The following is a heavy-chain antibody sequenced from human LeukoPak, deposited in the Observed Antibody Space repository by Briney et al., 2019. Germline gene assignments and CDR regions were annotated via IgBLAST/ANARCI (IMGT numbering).Heavy chain of an antibody. J-gene: IGHJ3*02. CDR2: IYTRGST. CDR1: GGSINNYY. CDR3: ARGRYCSADICSGGDAFDI. V-gene: IGHV4-4*07. D-gene: IGHD2-15*01. Sequence: SETLSLTCTVSGGSINNYYWSWFRQPAGKGLGWIGRIYTRGSTNYNPSLKSRVTMSVDTSKNQFSLKLSSVTAADTAVYYCARGRYCSADICSGGDAFDIWGQGTMVSVSS.